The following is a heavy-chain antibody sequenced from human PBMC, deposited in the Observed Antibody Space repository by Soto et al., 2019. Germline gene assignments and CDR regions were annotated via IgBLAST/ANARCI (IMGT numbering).Heavy chain of an antibody. Sequence: QVQLVQSGAEVQKPGSSVRVSCKASGDTFNFYSINWVRQAPGLGLEWMGRINPILSMSNYAQRFQGRVTMTSDKSTSTAYMGLSRLRSEDTAMYYCASSYGSGYRAFDSWGQGALVTVSS. CDR3: ASSYGSGYRAFDS. J-gene: IGHJ4*02. CDR2: INPILSMS. CDR1: GDTFNFYS. D-gene: IGHD3-10*01. V-gene: IGHV1-69*02.